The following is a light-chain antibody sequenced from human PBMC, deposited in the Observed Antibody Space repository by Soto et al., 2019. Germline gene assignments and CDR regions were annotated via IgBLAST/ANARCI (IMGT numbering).Light chain of an antibody. CDR3: SSFAGSNNFPSV. J-gene: IGLJ1*01. V-gene: IGLV2-8*01. CDR1: SSDVGAYDY. Sequence: QSVLTQPPSASGSPGQSVTISCTGTSSDVGAYDYVSWYQQHPGKAPKLMIYEINKRPSGVPDRFSGSKSGNTASLTVSGLHAEDEAEYYGSSFAGSNNFPSVFGTGTNATVL. CDR2: EIN.